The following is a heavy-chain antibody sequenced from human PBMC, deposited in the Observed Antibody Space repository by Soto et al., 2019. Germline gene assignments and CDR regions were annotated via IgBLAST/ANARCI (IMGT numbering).Heavy chain of an antibody. D-gene: IGHD3-3*01. Sequence: EVQLVESGGGFVKPGGSLRLSCAASGFTFSNAWMSWVRQAPGKGLEWVGRLKSKPDGGTADYAAPVKGRFSISRDDSKNTLYLQMDSLTTEDTAVYYCTTTPTIFGVGNWGQGALVTVSS. CDR3: TTTPTIFGVGN. CDR1: GFTFSNAW. CDR2: LKSKPDGGTA. V-gene: IGHV3-15*01. J-gene: IGHJ4*02.